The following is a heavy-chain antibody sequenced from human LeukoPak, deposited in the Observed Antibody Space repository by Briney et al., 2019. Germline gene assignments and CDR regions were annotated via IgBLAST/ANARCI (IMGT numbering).Heavy chain of an antibody. Sequence: GGSLRLSCAASGFTFSSYAMSWVRQAPGKGLEWVSATSGSGGSTYYADSVKGRFTISRDNSKNTLYLQMNSLRAEDMALYYCAKDRRAVGINAFDIWGQGTMVTVSS. V-gene: IGHV3-23*01. CDR3: AKDRRAVGINAFDI. CDR1: GFTFSSYA. D-gene: IGHD6-19*01. CDR2: TSGSGGST. J-gene: IGHJ3*02.